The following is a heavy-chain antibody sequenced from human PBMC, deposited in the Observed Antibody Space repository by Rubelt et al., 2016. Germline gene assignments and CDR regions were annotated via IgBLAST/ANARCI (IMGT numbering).Heavy chain of an antibody. CDR2: FDPEDGET. J-gene: IGHJ4*02. Sequence: QVQLVQSGAEVKKPGASVKVSCKVSGYTLTELSMHWVRQAPGKGLEWMGGFDPEDGETIYAQKFQGGLTLIEDSSTDTAYMELSSLRSEDTAVYYCATGIVVVPAHVPSRDYWGQGTLVTVSS. D-gene: IGHD2-2*01. V-gene: IGHV1-24*01. CDR1: GYTLTELS. CDR3: ATGIVVVPAHVPSRDY.